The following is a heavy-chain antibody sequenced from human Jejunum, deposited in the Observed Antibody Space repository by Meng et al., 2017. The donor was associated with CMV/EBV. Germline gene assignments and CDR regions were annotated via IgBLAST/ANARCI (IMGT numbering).Heavy chain of an antibody. CDR3: TRRIVGNTYVDY. CDR1: GYTFTDYH. Sequence: ASGYTFTDYHIQWVRQAPGQGPEWMGWISPNSGGTNYAQKFQGRVTMTRDTSISTAYMELNRLRSDDTAVYYCTRRIVGNTYVDYWGQGTRVTVSS. CDR2: ISPNSGGT. D-gene: IGHD1-26*01. J-gene: IGHJ4*02. V-gene: IGHV1-2*02.